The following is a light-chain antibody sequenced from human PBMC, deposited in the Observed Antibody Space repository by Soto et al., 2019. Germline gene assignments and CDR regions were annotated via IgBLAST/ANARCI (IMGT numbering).Light chain of an antibody. CDR1: QSVLYSSNNKNY. CDR3: QQYESTPPT. Sequence: DIVMTQSPDSLAVSLGERATINCKYSQSVLYSSNNKNYLAWYQQRPGQPPKLLIYWASTLEYGVPDRFSGSGSGTDFTLTITSLQAEDVAVYYCQQYESTPPTFGQGTKLEIK. V-gene: IGKV4-1*01. CDR2: WAS. J-gene: IGKJ2*01.